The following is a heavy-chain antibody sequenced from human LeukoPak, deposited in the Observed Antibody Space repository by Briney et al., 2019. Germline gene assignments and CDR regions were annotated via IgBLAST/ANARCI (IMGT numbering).Heavy chain of an antibody. CDR1: GFTFSSYA. CDR3: ARGPYFLDF. CDR2: ISGSGGST. J-gene: IGHJ4*02. V-gene: IGHV3-23*01. Sequence: GGSLRLSCAASGFTFSSYAMSWVRQAPGKGLEWVSAISGSGGSTYYADSVKGRFTISRDNSKNTLYLQMNSLRPDDSAIYKCARGPYFLDFWGPGTLVTVSS.